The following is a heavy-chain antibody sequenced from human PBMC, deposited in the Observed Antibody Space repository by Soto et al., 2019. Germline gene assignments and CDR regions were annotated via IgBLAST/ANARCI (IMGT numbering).Heavy chain of an antibody. CDR3: AREVQVHAPAFVY. CDR2: ISPMFGAA. D-gene: IGHD3-10*01. J-gene: IGHJ4*02. Sequence: QVQLVQSGAEMKKPGSSVKVSCQSSGGTFNTYAMNWVRQAPGQGPEWMGDISPMFGAANYAPKFQGRVIMTADESTGTSYMQLSSLTSEDPALYFCAREVQVHAPAFVYWGQGTLVTVSS. V-gene: IGHV1-69*19. CDR1: GGTFNTYA.